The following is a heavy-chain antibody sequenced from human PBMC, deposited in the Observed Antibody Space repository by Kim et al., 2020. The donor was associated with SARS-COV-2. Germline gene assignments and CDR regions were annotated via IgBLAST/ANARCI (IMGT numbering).Heavy chain of an antibody. J-gene: IGHJ3*02. CDR3: AVWEAYYYDSSGYIAFDI. V-gene: IGHV5-10-1*01. CDR2: IDPSDSYT. D-gene: IGHD3-22*01. Sequence: GESLKISCKGSGYSFTSYWISWVRQMPGKGLEWMGRIDPSDSYTNYSPSFQGHVTISADKSISTAYLQWSSLKASDTAMYYCAVWEAYYYDSSGYIAFDIWGQGTMVTVSS. CDR1: GYSFTSYW.